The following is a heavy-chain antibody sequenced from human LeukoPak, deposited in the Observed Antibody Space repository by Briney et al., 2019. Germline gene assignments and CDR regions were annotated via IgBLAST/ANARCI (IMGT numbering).Heavy chain of an antibody. J-gene: IGHJ5*02. D-gene: IGHD6-13*01. V-gene: IGHV3-9*01. Sequence: GGSLRLSCEASGFTFDDYAMHWVRQAPGKGLEWVSTINWNSGGIGYADSVKGRFTISRDNAKNSLYLQRNSLRAEDTAVYYCARVLTAAAGLNWFDPWGQGTLVTVSS. CDR1: GFTFDDYA. CDR2: INWNSGGI. CDR3: ARVLTAAAGLNWFDP.